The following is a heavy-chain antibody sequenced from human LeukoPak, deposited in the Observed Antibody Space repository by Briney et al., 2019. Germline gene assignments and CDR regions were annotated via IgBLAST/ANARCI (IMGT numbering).Heavy chain of an antibody. CDR1: GFTFSSYG. D-gene: IGHD6-13*01. CDR3: ARETRTAVAGWGYDY. Sequence: PGGSLRLSCAASGFTFSSYGMHWIRQAPGKGLEWISYISSRGSTMYYADSVKGRITISRDNAKNSLYLQMNSLRAEDTAVYYCARETRTAVAGWGYDYWGQGTPVTVFS. CDR2: ISSRGSTM. V-gene: IGHV3-48*04. J-gene: IGHJ4*02.